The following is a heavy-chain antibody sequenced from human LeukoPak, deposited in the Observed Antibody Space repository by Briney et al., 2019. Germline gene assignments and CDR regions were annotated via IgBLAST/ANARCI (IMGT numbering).Heavy chain of an antibody. Sequence: ASVTVSCKPSGDTFNDYVITWVRQAPGQGLEWMGGVIPIFNTPNYAQKFQGRVSITTDESTHTSYMELRSLRSEDTAVYYCSRVDRYHFYMDVWGKGTTVTVSS. CDR1: GDTFNDYV. V-gene: IGHV1-69*05. CDR3: SRVDRYHFYMDV. J-gene: IGHJ6*03. CDR2: VIPIFNTP.